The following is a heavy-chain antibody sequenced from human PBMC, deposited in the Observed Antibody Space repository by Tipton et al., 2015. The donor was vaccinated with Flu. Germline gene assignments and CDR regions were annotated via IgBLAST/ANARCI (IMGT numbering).Heavy chain of an antibody. J-gene: IGHJ4*02. V-gene: IGHV4-38-2*02. CDR2: IYHSGGT. CDR3: ARGPEQWLVNPHYFDY. CDR1: GYSISSGYY. D-gene: IGHD6-19*01. Sequence: TLSLTCTVSGYSISSGYYWGWIRQSPGKGLEWIGSIYHSGGTYYNPSLKSRVTMSVDTSKNQFSLKLSSVTAADTAVYYCARGPEQWLVNPHYFDYWGQGTLVTVSS.